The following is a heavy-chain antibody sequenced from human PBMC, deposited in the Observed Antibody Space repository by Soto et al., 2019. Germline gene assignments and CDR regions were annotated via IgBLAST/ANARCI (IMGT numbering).Heavy chain of an antibody. CDR1: GYTFTSYD. J-gene: IGHJ5*02. CDR2: MNPSTGNT. V-gene: IGHV1-8*01. CDR3: ARGRIIVAGGFDP. D-gene: IGHD6-19*01. Sequence: QVQLVQSGAEVKKPGASVKVSCKASGYTFTSYDIIWVRQATGQGLEWKGWMNPSTGNTDSAEKFQGRITMTRNTSISTVYMELSSLSFEDTAVYYCARGRIIVAGGFDPWGQGTLVTVSS.